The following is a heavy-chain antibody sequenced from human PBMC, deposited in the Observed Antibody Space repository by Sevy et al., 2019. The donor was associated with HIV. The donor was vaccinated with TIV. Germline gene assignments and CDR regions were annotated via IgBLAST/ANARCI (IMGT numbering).Heavy chain of an antibody. D-gene: IGHD3-3*01. CDR3: ARRPDLGVVNPTGVLDV. Sequence: GGSLRLSCVASGFTFDSYAMSWVRQVPGKGLQWVSVISGTGSSTFYGESVKGRFTISRDNSKNTMYLQMNSLRAEDTAVYYCARRPDLGVVNPTGVLDVWGQGTTVTVSS. CDR1: GFTFDSYA. V-gene: IGHV3-23*01. CDR2: ISGTGSST. J-gene: IGHJ6*02.